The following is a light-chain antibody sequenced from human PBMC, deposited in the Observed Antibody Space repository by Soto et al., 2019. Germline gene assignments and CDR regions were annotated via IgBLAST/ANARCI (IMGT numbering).Light chain of an antibody. CDR3: GADNGSGSSFVYVV. CDR2: VGTGGVVV. Sequence: QSVLTQPPSASASLGASVTLTGTLSSGYSNYKVDWFQQRPGKGPRFVMRVGTGGVVVSKGDGIPDRFSVLGSGLNRYLTIRNIQEEDESDYHCGADNGSGSSFVYVVFGGGTKVTVL. V-gene: IGLV9-49*01. J-gene: IGLJ2*01. CDR1: SGYSNYK.